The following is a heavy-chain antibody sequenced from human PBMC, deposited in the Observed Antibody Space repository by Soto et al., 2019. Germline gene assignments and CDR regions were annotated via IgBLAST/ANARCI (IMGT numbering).Heavy chain of an antibody. CDR3: VRDGPEYSSGWYVGYFDY. D-gene: IGHD6-19*01. J-gene: IGHJ4*02. CDR2: ISYDGSNK. Sequence: QVQLVESGGGVVQPGRSLRLSCAASGFTFSSYAMHWVRQAPGKGLEWVAVISYDGSNKYYADSVKGRFTISRDNSKNTLYLQMNSLRAEDTAVYYCVRDGPEYSSGWYVGYFDYWGQGTLVTVSS. V-gene: IGHV3-30-3*01. CDR1: GFTFSSYA.